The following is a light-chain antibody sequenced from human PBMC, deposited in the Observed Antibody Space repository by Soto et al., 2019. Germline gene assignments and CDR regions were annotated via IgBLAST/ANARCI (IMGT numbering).Light chain of an antibody. V-gene: IGKV3-15*01. CDR2: GAS. J-gene: IGKJ2*01. CDR3: LQYNNWPFT. CDR1: QSVSSK. Sequence: EIVMTQSPATLSVSPGEGATLSCKASQSVSSKLAWYQQKPGQAPRVLIYGASTRATGIPARFSGSGSGTEFTLTISSLQSEVFAVYYCLQYNNWPFTFGQGTKLEIK.